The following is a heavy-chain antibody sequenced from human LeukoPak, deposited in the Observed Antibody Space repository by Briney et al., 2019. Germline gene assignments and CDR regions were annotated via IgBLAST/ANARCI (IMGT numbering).Heavy chain of an antibody. V-gene: IGHV4-38-2*02. J-gene: IGHJ5*02. CDR3: AKDWELGS. CDR2: IYHSGTT. D-gene: IGHD1-26*01. CDR1: GYSIRGGYY. Sequence: PSETLSLTCGVSGYSIRGGYYWGWIRQLPGKGLEWIGSIYHSGTTYYNPSLKSRVTISVDTSKDQFSLKLTSVTAADTAFYYCAKDWELGSWGQGTLVTVSS.